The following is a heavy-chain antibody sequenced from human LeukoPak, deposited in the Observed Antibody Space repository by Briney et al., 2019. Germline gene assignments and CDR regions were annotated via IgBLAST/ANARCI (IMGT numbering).Heavy chain of an antibody. V-gene: IGHV5-51*01. J-gene: IGHJ4*02. Sequence: HGESLNISCKDSGYSFTSYWVGWVRQMPGKGLEWMGIIYPGDSDTRYSPSFQGQVTISADKSISTAYLQWSSLKASDTAIYYCARRGEAMDPFDYWGQGTLVTVSS. CDR1: GYSFTSYW. CDR2: IYPGDSDT. CDR3: ARRGEAMDPFDY. D-gene: IGHD5-18*01.